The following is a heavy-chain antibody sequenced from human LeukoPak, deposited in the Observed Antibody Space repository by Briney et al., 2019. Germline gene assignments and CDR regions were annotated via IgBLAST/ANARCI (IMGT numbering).Heavy chain of an antibody. J-gene: IGHJ4*02. D-gene: IGHD3-22*01. CDR3: ARQAPYYYDSSGFYNYYFDY. Sequence: GESLKISCKGSGYSFTNFWIGWVRQMPGKGLEWMGIIYPRDSDTKYSPSFQGQLTFSVDGSINTAYLQWSSLKASDSAIYYCARQAPYYYDSSGFYNYYFDYWGQGTLVTVSS. CDR2: IYPRDSDT. V-gene: IGHV5-51*01. CDR1: GYSFTNFW.